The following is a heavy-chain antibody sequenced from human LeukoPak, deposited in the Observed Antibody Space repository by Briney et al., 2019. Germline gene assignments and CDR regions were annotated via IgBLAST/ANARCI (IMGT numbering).Heavy chain of an antibody. CDR2: ISWNSGGI. Sequence: GRSLRLSCAASGFTFDDYAMHWVRQAPGKGLEWVSGISWNSGGIDYAESVKGGFTISRDNAKNSLYLQMNSLRAEDIASYYCVKDMTSGYIYRFFDYWGQGTLVTVSS. J-gene: IGHJ4*02. V-gene: IGHV3-9*03. CDR3: VKDMTSGYIYRFFDY. CDR1: GFTFDDYA. D-gene: IGHD5-18*01.